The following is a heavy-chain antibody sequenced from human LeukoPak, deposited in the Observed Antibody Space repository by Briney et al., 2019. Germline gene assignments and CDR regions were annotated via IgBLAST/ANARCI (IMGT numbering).Heavy chain of an antibody. V-gene: IGHV3-21*01. CDR2: ISSSSSYI. Sequence: GGSLRLSCAASGFTFSSYSMNWVRQAPGKGLEWVSSISSSSSYIYYADSVKGRFTISRDNAKNSLYLQMNSLRAEDTAVYYCASATPAGTPIVVVPAAKGYYYYGMDVWGQGTTVTVSS. CDR1: GFTFSSYS. D-gene: IGHD2-2*01. CDR3: ASATPAGTPIVVVPAAKGYYYYGMDV. J-gene: IGHJ6*02.